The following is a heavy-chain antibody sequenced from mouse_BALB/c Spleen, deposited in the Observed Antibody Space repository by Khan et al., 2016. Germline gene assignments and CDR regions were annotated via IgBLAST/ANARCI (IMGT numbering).Heavy chain of an antibody. CDR2: IWSDGST. V-gene: IGHV2-6-1*01. Sequence: VQLVESGPGLVAPSQSLSITCTISGFSLTNYGVHWVRQPPGKGLEWLVVIWSDGSTTYNSALKSRLTISKDNSKSQVFLKMNSLQTDDTAVYFCASRPYYHYNIMDYWGQGTSVTVSS. CDR1: GFSLTNYG. CDR3: ASRPYYHYNIMDY. J-gene: IGHJ4*01. D-gene: IGHD2-10*01.